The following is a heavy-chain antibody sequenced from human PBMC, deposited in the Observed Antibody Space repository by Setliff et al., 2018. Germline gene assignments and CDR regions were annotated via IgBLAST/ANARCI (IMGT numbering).Heavy chain of an antibody. CDR1: GGSISSGSYY. Sequence: PSETLSLTCTVSGGSISSGSYYWSWIRQPPGKGLEWIGYIHYSGSINYNPSLKSRVTISVDTSKNQFSLKMTPMTAADTAVYYCARASWYYDFWSGSEGSGWFDPWGQGTLVTVSS. J-gene: IGHJ5*02. CDR3: ARASWYYDFWSGSEGSGWFDP. CDR2: IHYSGSI. V-gene: IGHV4-61*01. D-gene: IGHD3-3*01.